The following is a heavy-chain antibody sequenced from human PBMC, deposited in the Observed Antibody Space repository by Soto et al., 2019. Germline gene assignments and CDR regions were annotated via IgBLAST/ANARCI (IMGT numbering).Heavy chain of an antibody. V-gene: IGHV4-39*01. CDR3: ARHFAQARTSRLGMDV. CDR1: GGSISSSSYY. J-gene: IGHJ6*02. Sequence: SETLSLTCTVSGGSISSSSYYWGWIRQPPGKGLEWIGSIYYSGSTYYNPSLKSRVTISVDTSKNQFSLKLSSVTAADTAAYYCARHFAQARTSRLGMDVWGQGTTVTVSS. D-gene: IGHD3-3*01. CDR2: IYYSGST.